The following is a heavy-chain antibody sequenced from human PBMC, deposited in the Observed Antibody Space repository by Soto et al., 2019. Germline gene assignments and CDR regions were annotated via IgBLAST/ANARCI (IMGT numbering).Heavy chain of an antibody. CDR3: ARDLGVLGYCSGGSCYSGFDY. D-gene: IGHD2-15*01. Sequence: ASVKVSCKASGYTFTSYAMHWVRQAPGQRLEWMGWINAGNGNTKYSQKFQGRVTITRDTSASTAYMELSSLRSEDTAVYYCARDLGVLGYCSGGSCYSGFDYCGQGTLVTVSS. CDR2: INAGNGNT. V-gene: IGHV1-3*01. CDR1: GYTFTSYA. J-gene: IGHJ4*02.